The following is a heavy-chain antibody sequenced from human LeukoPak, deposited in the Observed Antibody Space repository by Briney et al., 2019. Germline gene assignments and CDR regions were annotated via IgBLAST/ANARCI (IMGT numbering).Heavy chain of an antibody. Sequence: ASVKVSCKASGYTFTGYYMHWVRQAPGQGLEWMGSINPNSGGTNYAQKVQGRVTMTRDTSIRTAYMEMSRLRSDDTAVYYRAREYSSSSLTFDPWGQGTLVTVSS. D-gene: IGHD6-6*01. V-gene: IGHV1-2*02. CDR3: AREYSSSSLTFDP. CDR2: INPNSGGT. CDR1: GYTFTGYY. J-gene: IGHJ5*02.